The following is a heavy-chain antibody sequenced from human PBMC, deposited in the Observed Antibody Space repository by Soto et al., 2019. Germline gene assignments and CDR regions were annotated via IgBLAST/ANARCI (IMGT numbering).Heavy chain of an antibody. Sequence: QVQLVQSGAEVKKPGASVKVSCKASGYTFTSYDINWVRQATGQGLEWMGWMNPNSGNTGYAQKFQGRVTMTRNTSISTAYMELSSLRSEDTAVYYCARTSDILYDYIWGSYRLGWFDPWGQGTLVTVSS. CDR3: ARTSDILYDYIWGSYRLGWFDP. D-gene: IGHD3-16*02. J-gene: IGHJ5*02. CDR1: GYTFTSYD. CDR2: MNPNSGNT. V-gene: IGHV1-8*01.